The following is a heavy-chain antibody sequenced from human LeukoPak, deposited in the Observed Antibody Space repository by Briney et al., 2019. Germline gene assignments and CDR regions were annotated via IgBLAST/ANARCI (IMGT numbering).Heavy chain of an antibody. D-gene: IGHD3-10*01. CDR3: ARHLNYYLDY. V-gene: IGHV3-74*01. CDR1: GFTFSAYW. CDR2: ISSDGSIT. Sequence: GGSLRLSCAASGFTFSAYWMHWVRQAPGKGLVWVSRISSDGSITSYADSVKGRFTISRDNAKNTLYLQMNSLRAEDTAVYYCARHLNYYLDYWGQGTLVTVSS. J-gene: IGHJ4*02.